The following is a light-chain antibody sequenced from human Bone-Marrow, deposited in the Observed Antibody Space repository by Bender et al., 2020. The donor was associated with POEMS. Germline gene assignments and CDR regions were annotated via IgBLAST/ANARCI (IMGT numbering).Light chain of an antibody. V-gene: IGLV3-21*02. CDR1: SIGSKI. CDR3: QVWDSTSDLVV. J-gene: IGLJ2*01. CDR2: DDT. Sequence: SSELTQPPSVSVSPGQTARITCGGNSIGSKIVHWYQQKPGQAPVLVVYDDTDRPSGIPERFSGSNSGNTATLTISRVEAGDEADYYCQVWDSTSDLVVFGGGTKLTVL.